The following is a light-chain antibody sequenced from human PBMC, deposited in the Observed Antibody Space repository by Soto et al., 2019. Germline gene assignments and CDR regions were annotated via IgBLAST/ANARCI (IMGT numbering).Light chain of an antibody. CDR2: EVS. V-gene: IGLV2-14*01. Sequence: QSALTQPASVSGSPGQSITISCTGTSSDIGGYNYVSWYQQHPGKAPKLMIYEVSNRPSGVSNRFSGSKSGNTASLTISGLQAEDEAVYYCSSYASSRTPVFGGGTKVTVL. CDR1: SSDIGGYNY. J-gene: IGLJ3*02. CDR3: SSYASSRTPV.